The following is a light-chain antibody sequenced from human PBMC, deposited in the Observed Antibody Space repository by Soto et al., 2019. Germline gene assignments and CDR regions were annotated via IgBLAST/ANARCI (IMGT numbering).Light chain of an antibody. V-gene: IGKV3-20*01. CDR2: AAS. J-gene: IGKJ5*01. CDR1: QSLGSD. CDR3: QQYGSSQIT. Sequence: EVVLTQSPVTLSLSPGERATLSCRASQSLGSDLAWYQQKPGQAPRLLIFAASARPTGIPARISGSGSGTDFTLTISRLEPEDFAVYYCQQYGSSQITFGQGTRLEIK.